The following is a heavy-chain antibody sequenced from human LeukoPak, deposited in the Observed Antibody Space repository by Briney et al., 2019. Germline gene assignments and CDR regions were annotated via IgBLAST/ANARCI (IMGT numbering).Heavy chain of an antibody. V-gene: IGHV3-23*01. D-gene: IGHD3-10*01. CDR1: GFTFSSYG. CDR2: IGGRDGST. J-gene: IGHJ6*02. Sequence: GGSLRLSCAASGFTFSSYGRSWVRQAPGKGLEWVSAIGGRDGSTYYADSVKGRFTISRDNSKNTLYVQMSSLRAEDTATYYCATGDGSGTNYFYYYGMDVWGQGTRVTVSS. CDR3: ATGDGSGTNYFYYYGMDV.